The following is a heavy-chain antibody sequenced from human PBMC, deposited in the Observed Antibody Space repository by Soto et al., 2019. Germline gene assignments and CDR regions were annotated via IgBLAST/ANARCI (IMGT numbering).Heavy chain of an antibody. CDR1: GYTFTSYG. CDR2: ISAYNGNT. J-gene: IGHJ4*02. V-gene: IGHV1-18*01. CDR3: ARCGYSYGYTGNFDY. Sequence: ASVKGSCKASGYTFTSYGISWLRQAPGQGLEWMGWISAYNGNTNYAQKLQGRVTMTTDTSTSTAYMELRSLRSDDTAVYYCARCGYSYGYTGNFDYWGQGTLVTVSS. D-gene: IGHD5-18*01.